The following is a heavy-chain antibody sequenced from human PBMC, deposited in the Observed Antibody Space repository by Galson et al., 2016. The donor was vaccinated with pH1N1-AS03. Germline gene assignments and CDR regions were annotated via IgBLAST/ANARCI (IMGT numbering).Heavy chain of an antibody. V-gene: IGHV2-5*01. CDR3: ARDFNWRIDY. CDR2: IRRNGDK. J-gene: IGHJ4*02. Sequence: PALVKPTQTLTLTCTFSGFSLDSTDVNVAWIRQPPGKALEWLALIRRNGDKHYSPSLKNRLTVTKDTSKNQVVLTMTNLDPVDTATYFCARDFNWRIDYWGQGTLVTVSS. CDR1: GFSLDSTDVN. D-gene: IGHD1-1*01.